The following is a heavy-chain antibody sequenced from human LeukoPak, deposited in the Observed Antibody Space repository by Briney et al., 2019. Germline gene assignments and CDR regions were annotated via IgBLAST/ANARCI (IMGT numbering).Heavy chain of an antibody. V-gene: IGHV3-30*02. CDR3: ANYDFWSGQRAFDI. CDR2: IRYDGSNK. J-gene: IGHJ3*02. Sequence: GGSLRLSCAASGFTFSSYGMHWVRQAPGKGLEWVAFIRYDGSNKYYADSVKGRFTVSRDNSKNTLYLQMNSLRAEDTAVYYCANYDFWSGQRAFDIWGQGTMVTVSS. D-gene: IGHD3-3*01. CDR1: GFTFSSYG.